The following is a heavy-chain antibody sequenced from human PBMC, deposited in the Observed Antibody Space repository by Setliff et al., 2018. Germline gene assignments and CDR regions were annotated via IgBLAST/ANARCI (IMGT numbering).Heavy chain of an antibody. J-gene: IGHJ4*02. CDR2: ISPYSGET. CDR1: GFNFITYG. Sequence: ASVKVSCKTSGFNFITYGFSWVRQAPGQGLEWTGWISPYSGETNNAQKFQDRLSVTADTSSKTIYMELRSLTSDDTAVYFCTTSRAPRVVLAADFDLWGQGTLVTVSS. V-gene: IGHV1-18*01. D-gene: IGHD2-21*01. CDR3: TTSRAPRVVLAADFDL.